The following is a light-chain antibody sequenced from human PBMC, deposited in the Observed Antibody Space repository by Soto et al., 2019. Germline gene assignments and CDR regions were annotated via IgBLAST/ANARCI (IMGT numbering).Light chain of an antibody. J-gene: IGKJ5*01. CDR1: QSISSY. V-gene: IGKV1-39*01. CDR3: QQSYSTPRAIT. CDR2: AAS. Sequence: DIQMTQSPSSLSASVGDRVTSTCRASQSISSYLNWYQQKPGKAPKLLIYAASSLQSGVPSRFSGSGSGTDFTLTISSLQPEDFATYYCQQSYSTPRAITFGQGTRREIK.